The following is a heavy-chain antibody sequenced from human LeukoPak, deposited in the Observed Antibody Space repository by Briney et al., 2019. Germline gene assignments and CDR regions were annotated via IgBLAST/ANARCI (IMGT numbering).Heavy chain of an antibody. J-gene: IGHJ4*02. CDR2: ISAYNGNT. Sequence: ASVKVSCKASGYTFTSYGISWVRQAPGQGLEWMGWISAYNGNTNYAQKLQGRVTMTTDTSTSTAYMELRSLRSDDTAVYYCASDRWYYGSGSSPLDYWGQGTLVTVSS. D-gene: IGHD3-10*01. V-gene: IGHV1-18*04. CDR3: ASDRWYYGSGSSPLDY. CDR1: GYTFTSYG.